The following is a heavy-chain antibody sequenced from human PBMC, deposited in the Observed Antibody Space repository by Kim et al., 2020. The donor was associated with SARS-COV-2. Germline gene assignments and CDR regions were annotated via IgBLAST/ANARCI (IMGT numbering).Heavy chain of an antibody. J-gene: IGHJ6*03. CDR2: ISWNSAYT. D-gene: IGHD6-19*01. Sequence: GGSLRLSCVASGFTFDDYAMNWVRQGPGKGLEWVSGISWNSAYTGYADSIKGRFTISRDNAKNSLYLQMNSLRVEDTALYFCVKDGGRGPVTGVCMDVWGKGTTVTVSS. V-gene: IGHV3-9*01. CDR3: VKDGGRGPVTGVCMDV. CDR1: GFTFDDYA.